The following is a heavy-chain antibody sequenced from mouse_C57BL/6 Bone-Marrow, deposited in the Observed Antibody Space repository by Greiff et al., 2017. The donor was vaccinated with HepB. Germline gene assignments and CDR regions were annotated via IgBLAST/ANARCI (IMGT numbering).Heavy chain of an antibody. CDR3: ARRRSRQLRSFAY. CDR2: INPSSGYT. V-gene: IGHV1-7*01. Sequence: QVQLQQSGAELAKPGASVKLSCKASGYTFTSYWMHWVKQRPGQGLEWIGYINPSSGYTKYNQKFKDKATLTADKSSSTAYMQLSSPTYEDSAVYYCARRRSRQLRSFAYWGQGTLVTVSA. J-gene: IGHJ3*01. D-gene: IGHD3-2*02. CDR1: GYTFTSYW.